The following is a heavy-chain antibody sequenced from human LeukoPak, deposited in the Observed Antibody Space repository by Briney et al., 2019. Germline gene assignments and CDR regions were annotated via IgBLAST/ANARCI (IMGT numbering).Heavy chain of an antibody. V-gene: IGHV4-39*01. Sequence: SETLSLTCSVSSDSITSSSYLWVWVRQPPGKGLEWIGDIYSNGHISYNPSLKSRAAISVDTSKNQFSLNLSSVTAADTAIYYCARRHYGSGNIDSWGQGTLVTVSS. CDR2: IYSNGHI. J-gene: IGHJ4*02. D-gene: IGHD3-10*01. CDR3: ARRHYGSGNIDS. CDR1: SDSITSSSYL.